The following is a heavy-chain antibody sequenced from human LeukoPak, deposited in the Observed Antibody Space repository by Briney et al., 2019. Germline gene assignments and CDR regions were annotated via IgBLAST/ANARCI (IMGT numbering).Heavy chain of an antibody. CDR3: VRDFQWSLES. J-gene: IGHJ5*02. V-gene: IGHV3-66*01. D-gene: IGHD1-1*01. Sequence: GGSLRLSCAASGLSVASNYMSWVRQAPGKGLEWVSQLYSAGDTYYAGPVKGRFTISRDNAKSSLYLQLNDLRAEDTAVYYCVRDFQWSLESWGQGTPVTVSS. CDR1: GLSVASNY. CDR2: LYSAGDT.